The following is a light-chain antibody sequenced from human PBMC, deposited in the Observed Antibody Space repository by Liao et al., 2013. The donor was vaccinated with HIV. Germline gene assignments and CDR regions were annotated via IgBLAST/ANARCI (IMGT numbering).Light chain of an antibody. Sequence: SYELTQPPSVSVSPGQTASITCSGDKLGDKYACWYQQKPGQSPVLVIYQDTKRPSGIPERFSGSNSGNTATLTISGTQAMDEADYYCQAWDRGLRVFGGGTKLTVL. CDR3: QAWDRGLRV. J-gene: IGLJ3*02. CDR1: KLGDKY. CDR2: QDT. V-gene: IGLV3-1*01.